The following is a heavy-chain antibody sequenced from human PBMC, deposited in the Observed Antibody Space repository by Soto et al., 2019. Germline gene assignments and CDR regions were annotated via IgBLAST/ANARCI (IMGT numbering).Heavy chain of an antibody. CDR3: ARGGDTTKVDF. CDR1: GDSISSGGYR. CDR2: MYNSGST. Sequence: QVQLQESGPGLVKPSQTLSLTCTVSGDSISSGGYRWSWIRQHPGEGLEWIGFMYNSGSTSYNPSLKSRATISVDTSTNQCSLNLRSVTAADTAVYYCARGGDTTKVDFWGQGTLVTVSS. J-gene: IGHJ4*02. V-gene: IGHV4-31*03. D-gene: IGHD3-16*01.